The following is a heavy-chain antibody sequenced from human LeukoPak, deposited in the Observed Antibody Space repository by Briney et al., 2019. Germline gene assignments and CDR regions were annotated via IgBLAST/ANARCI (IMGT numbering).Heavy chain of an antibody. CDR2: IYYSGST. Sequence: SQTLSLTCTVSGGSISSGDYYWSWIRQPPGKGLEWIGYIYYSGSTYYNPSLKSRVTISVDTSKNQFSLKLSSVTAADTAVYYCAKTTVTSSYWYFDLWGRGTLVTVSS. CDR1: GGSISSGDYY. V-gene: IGHV4-30-4*01. D-gene: IGHD4-17*01. J-gene: IGHJ2*01. CDR3: AKTTVTSSYWYFDL.